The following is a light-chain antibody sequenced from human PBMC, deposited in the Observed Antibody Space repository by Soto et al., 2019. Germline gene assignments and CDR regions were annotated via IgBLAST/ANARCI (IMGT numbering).Light chain of an antibody. CDR1: SSDVGGYNY. CDR3: SSYTSSSTPRDV. J-gene: IGLJ1*01. Sequence: QSALTRPASVSGSPGQSITISCTGTSSDVGGYNYVSWYQQHPGKAPKLMIYDVSNRPSGVSNRFSGSKSGNTASLTISGLQAEDEADYYCSSYTSSSTPRDVFGTGTKVTVL. CDR2: DVS. V-gene: IGLV2-14*01.